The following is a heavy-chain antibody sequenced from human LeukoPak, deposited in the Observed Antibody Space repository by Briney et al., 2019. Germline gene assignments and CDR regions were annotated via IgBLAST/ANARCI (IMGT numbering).Heavy chain of an antibody. CDR1: GFTFSSYW. J-gene: IGHJ4*02. D-gene: IGHD3-22*01. CDR2: INSDGSST. V-gene: IGHV3-74*01. Sequence: GGSLRLSYAPSGFTFSSYWMHWVRHAPGKGLVWVSRINSDGSSTSYADSVKGRFTISRDNAKNTQYLKMNRLRAEDTAVYYCASAYYSDTRGFDYWGQGTLVTVSS. CDR3: ASAYYSDTRGFDY.